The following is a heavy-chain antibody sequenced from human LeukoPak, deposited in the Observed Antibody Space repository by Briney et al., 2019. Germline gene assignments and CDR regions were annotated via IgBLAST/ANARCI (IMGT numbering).Heavy chain of an antibody. CDR1: GFTFSSYG. CDR2: IRSDRSSK. V-gene: IGHV3-30*02. Sequence: PGGSLRLSCAASGFTFSSYGMHWVRQAPGKGPEWVTYIRSDRSSKYYADSVKGRFSISRDNSKKTLYLQMNSLRPEDTAVYYCAKDYNWGWDYWGQGTLVTVSS. J-gene: IGHJ4*02. CDR3: AKDYNWGWDY. D-gene: IGHD7-27*01.